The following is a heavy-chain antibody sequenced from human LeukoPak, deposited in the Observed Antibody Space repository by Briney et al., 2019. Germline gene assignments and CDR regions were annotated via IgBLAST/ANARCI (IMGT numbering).Heavy chain of an antibody. J-gene: IGHJ4*02. Sequence: SETLSLTCTVSGGSISSSSYYWGWIRQPPGKGLEWIGSIYYSGSTYYNPSPKSRVTISVDTSKNQFSLKLSSVTAADTAVYYCARRSGSYYDRAPFDYWGQGTLVTVSS. CDR3: ARRSGSYYDRAPFDY. D-gene: IGHD1-26*01. CDR1: GGSISSSSYY. CDR2: IYYSGST. V-gene: IGHV4-39*01.